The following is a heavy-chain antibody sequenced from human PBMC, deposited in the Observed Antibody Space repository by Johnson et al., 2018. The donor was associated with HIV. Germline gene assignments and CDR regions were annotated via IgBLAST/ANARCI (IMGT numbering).Heavy chain of an antibody. D-gene: IGHD6-6*01. CDR2: IWHDGSNT. J-gene: IGHJ3*02. Sequence: QVQLVESGGGVVQPGRSLRLSCAASGFTFSSYGMHWVRQAPGKGLEWVAVIWHDGSNTYYADSVKGRFTISRDNSKNTLYLQMNSLRAEDTAVYYCARGAIKYSSSWLGAFDIWGQGTMVTVSS. V-gene: IGHV3-33*08. CDR3: ARGAIKYSSSWLGAFDI. CDR1: GFTFSSYG.